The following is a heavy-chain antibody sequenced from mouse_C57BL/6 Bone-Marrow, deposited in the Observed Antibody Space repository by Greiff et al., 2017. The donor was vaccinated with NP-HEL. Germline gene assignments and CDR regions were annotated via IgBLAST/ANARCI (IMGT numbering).Heavy chain of an antibody. CDR3: AGKEAD. V-gene: IGHV1-19*01. CDR1: GYTFTDYY. J-gene: IGHJ3*01. Sequence: EVKLLESGPVLVKPGASVKMPCKASGYTFTDYYMNWVKQSHGKSLEWIGVINPYNGGTSYNQKFKGKATLTVDKSSSTAYMELNSLTSEDSAVYYCAGKEADWGQGTLVTVSA. CDR2: INPYNGGT.